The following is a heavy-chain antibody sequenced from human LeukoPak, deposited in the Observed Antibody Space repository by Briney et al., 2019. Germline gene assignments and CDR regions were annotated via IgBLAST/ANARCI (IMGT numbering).Heavy chain of an antibody. CDR2: IYSSGST. CDR3: ARRMGTSSWLDY. V-gene: IGHV4-59*02. J-gene: IGHJ4*02. D-gene: IGHD2-2*01. CDR1: GGSVNYYY. Sequence: PSETLSLTCTVSGGSVNYYYWSWIWQPPGKGLEWIGYIYSSGSTNYNPSLDSRVVISIDTSKNQFSLNLRSVTAADTAVYFCARRMGTSSWLDYWGQGTLVTVSS.